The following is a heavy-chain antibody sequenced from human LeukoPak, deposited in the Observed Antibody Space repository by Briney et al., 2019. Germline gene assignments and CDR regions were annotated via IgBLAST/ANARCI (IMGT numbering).Heavy chain of an antibody. V-gene: IGHV1-2*02. CDR1: GYTFTGYY. Sequence: ASVKVSCKASGYTFTGYYMHWVRQAPGQGLEWMGWINANSGGTDYAQKFQDRVTMTRDTSISTAYMELSRLRSDDTAVYYCARDGHGGNSFDYWGQGTLVTVSP. CDR2: INANSGGT. D-gene: IGHD4-23*01. J-gene: IGHJ4*02. CDR3: ARDGHGGNSFDY.